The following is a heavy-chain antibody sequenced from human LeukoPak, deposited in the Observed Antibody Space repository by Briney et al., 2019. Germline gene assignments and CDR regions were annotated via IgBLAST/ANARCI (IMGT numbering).Heavy chain of an antibody. J-gene: IGHJ4*02. CDR3: VRDLGEADIFDY. CDR2: IKDDGNEK. Sequence: SGGSLRLSCAASGFTFSSDWMGWVRQTPGKGLEWVANIKDDGNEKYYMDSVRGRFTISRDNAKNSLYLQMSSLTTEDTAVYYCVRDLGEADIFDYWGQGTLVTVSS. CDR1: GFTFSSDW. D-gene: IGHD3-16*01. V-gene: IGHV3-7*01.